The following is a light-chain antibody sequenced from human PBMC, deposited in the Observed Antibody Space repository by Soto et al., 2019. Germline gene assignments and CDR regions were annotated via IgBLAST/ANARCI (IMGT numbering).Light chain of an antibody. CDR1: SSDVGAYNY. Sequence: QSALTQPASVSGSPGQSITISCTGTSSDVGAYNYASWYQQHPGKAPKLIIYDVNNRPSGVSSRFSGSKSGNTASLTISGLQAEDEADYYCSSYTSRSTLFVFGTGTQLTVL. V-gene: IGLV2-14*01. CDR2: DVN. J-gene: IGLJ1*01. CDR3: SSYTSRSTLFV.